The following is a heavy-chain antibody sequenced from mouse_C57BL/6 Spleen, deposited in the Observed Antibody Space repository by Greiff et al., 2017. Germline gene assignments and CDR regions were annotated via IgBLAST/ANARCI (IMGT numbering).Heavy chain of an antibody. J-gene: IGHJ2*01. V-gene: IGHV1-42*01. CDR1: GYSFTGYY. Sequence: EVQLQQFGPELVKPGASVKISCKASGYSFTGYYMNWVKQSPETSLEWIGEINPSTGGTTYNQKFKAKATLTVDKSSSTAYMQLKSLTSEDSAVYYCARWTAQGYFDYWGQGTTLTVSS. D-gene: IGHD3-2*02. CDR2: INPSTGGT. CDR3: ARWTAQGYFDY.